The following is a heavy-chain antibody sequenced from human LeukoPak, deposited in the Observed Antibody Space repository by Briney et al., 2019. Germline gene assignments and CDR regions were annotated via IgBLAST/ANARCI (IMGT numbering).Heavy chain of an antibody. CDR1: GGSISSNSYY. Sequence: SETLSLTCAVSGGSISSNSYYWGWIRQPPGKGLEWIGSIYHSGSTYYNPSLKSRVTISVDTSKNQFSLKLSSVTAADTAVYYCATGGSYSGSYYYYMDVWGKGTTVTVSS. V-gene: IGHV4-39*07. D-gene: IGHD1-26*01. CDR2: IYHSGST. CDR3: ATGGSYSGSYYYYMDV. J-gene: IGHJ6*03.